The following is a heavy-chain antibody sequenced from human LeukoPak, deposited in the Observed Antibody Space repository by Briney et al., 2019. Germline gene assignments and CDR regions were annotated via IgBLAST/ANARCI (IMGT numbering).Heavy chain of an antibody. CDR2: INWIGGST. J-gene: IGHJ4*02. CDR3: ARVGAPLRFLEWLLYGKYYFDY. Sequence: GGSLRLSCAPSGFTFDDYGMSWVRQAPGKGLEWVSGINWIGGSTGYADSVKGRFTISRDNANNSLYLQMNSLRAEDTALYYCARVGAPLRFLEWLLYGKYYFDYWGQGTLVTVSS. CDR1: GFTFDDYG. V-gene: IGHV3-20*04. D-gene: IGHD3-3*01.